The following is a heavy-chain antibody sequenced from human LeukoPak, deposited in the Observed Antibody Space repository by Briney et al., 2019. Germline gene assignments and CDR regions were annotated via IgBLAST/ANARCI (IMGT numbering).Heavy chain of an antibody. V-gene: IGHV3-48*04. CDR1: GFTFSTYT. D-gene: IGHD4-17*01. Sequence: GGSLRLSCGASGFTFSTYTMNWVRQGPGKGLEWVSYISSSGTTIYYSDSVKGRFTISRDNAKNSLYLQMNSLRAEDTAIYYCARDLTTVTPGWGQGTLVTVSS. CDR3: ARDLTTVTPG. J-gene: IGHJ4*02. CDR2: ISSSGTTI.